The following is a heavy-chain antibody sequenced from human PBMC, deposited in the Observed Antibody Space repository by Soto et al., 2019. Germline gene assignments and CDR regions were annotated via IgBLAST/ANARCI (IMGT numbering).Heavy chain of an antibody. D-gene: IGHD3-22*01. CDR2: ISSSSSYI. J-gene: IGHJ4*02. CDR3: ARDYYYDSSGYYAGFDY. CDR1: RFTFSSYS. V-gene: IGHV3-21*01. Sequence: GGSLRLSCAASRFTFSSYSMNWVRQAPGKGLEWVSSISSSSSYIYYADSVKGRFTISRDNAKNSLYLQMNSLRAEDTAVYYSARDYYYDSSGYYAGFDYWGQGTLVTVSS.